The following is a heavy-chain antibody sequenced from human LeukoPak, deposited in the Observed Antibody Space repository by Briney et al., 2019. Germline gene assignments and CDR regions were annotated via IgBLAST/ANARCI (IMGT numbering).Heavy chain of an antibody. V-gene: IGHV3-53*01. J-gene: IGHJ5*02. CDR3: ARGVVVVPAAMTDWFDP. CDR2: IYSGGST. Sequence: SGGSLRLSCAASGFTVSTNYMSWVRQAPGKGLEWVSVIYSGGSTYYADSVKGRFTISRDNSKNTLYLQMNSLRAEDTAVYYCARGVVVVPAAMTDWFDPWGQGTLVTVSS. CDR1: GFTVSTNY. D-gene: IGHD2-2*01.